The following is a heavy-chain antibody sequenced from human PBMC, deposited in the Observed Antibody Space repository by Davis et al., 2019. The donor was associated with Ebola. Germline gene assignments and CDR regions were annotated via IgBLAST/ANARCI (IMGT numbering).Heavy chain of an antibody. CDR3: ITRTAVTDVHAFDV. CDR1: GFTFRSYW. CDR2: IKSKTDGGTI. J-gene: IGHJ3*01. V-gene: IGHV3-15*01. D-gene: IGHD6-19*01. Sequence: GESLKISCAASGFTFRSYWMTWVRQAPGKGLEWVGRIKSKTDGGTIDYAAPVKGRFTISRDDSKNTLFLQMDSLKTEDTAVYHCITRTAVTDVHAFDVWGQGTMVAVSP.